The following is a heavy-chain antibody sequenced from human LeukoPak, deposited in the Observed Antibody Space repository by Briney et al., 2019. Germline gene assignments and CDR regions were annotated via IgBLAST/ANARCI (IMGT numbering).Heavy chain of an antibody. CDR2: ISGSGGST. J-gene: IGHJ4*02. CDR1: GFSFSSYA. V-gene: IGHV3-23*01. CDR3: AKGALSRAYSSTYPIDY. D-gene: IGHD6-13*01. Sequence: PGGSLRLSCAASGFSFSSYAMSWVRQAPGKGLEWVSAISGSGGSTYYADSVKGRFTISRDNSKNTLYLQMNSLRAEDTAVYYCAKGALSRAYSSTYPIDYWGQGTLVTVSS.